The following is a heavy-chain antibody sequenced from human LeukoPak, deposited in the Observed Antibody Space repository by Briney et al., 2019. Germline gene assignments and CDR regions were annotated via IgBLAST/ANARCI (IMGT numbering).Heavy chain of an antibody. CDR3: ARVSYGGYEDY. V-gene: IGHV3-48*03. CDR2: ISSSGSTI. J-gene: IGHJ4*02. Sequence: GGSLRLSCAASGFTFSSYEMNWVRQAPGKGLEWVSYISSSGSTIYYADSVKGRFTISRDNAKHSLYLQMNSLRAEDTAVYYCARVSYGGYEDYWGQGTLVTVSS. CDR1: GFTFSSYE. D-gene: IGHD5-12*01.